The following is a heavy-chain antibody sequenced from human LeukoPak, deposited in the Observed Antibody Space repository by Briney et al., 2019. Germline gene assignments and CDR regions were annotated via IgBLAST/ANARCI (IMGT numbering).Heavy chain of an antibody. Sequence: ASVKVSCKASGHTFTSYAMHWVRQAPGQRLEWMGWINAGNGNTKYSQKFQGRVTITRDTSASTAYMELSSLRSEDTAVYYCARGGIYDFWSGSFDYWGQGTLVTVSS. CDR3: ARGGIYDFWSGSFDY. J-gene: IGHJ4*02. D-gene: IGHD3-3*01. V-gene: IGHV1-3*01. CDR1: GHTFTSYA. CDR2: INAGNGNT.